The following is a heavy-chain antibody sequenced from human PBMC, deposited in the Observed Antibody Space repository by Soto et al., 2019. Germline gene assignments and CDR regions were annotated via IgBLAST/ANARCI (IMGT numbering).Heavy chain of an antibody. CDR2: IYYSGST. CDR1: GGSSSSSGYY. J-gene: IGHJ4*02. Sequence: SETLSLTCTVSGGSSSSSGYYWGWIRQPPGKGLEWIGSIYYSGSTYYNPSLKSRVTISVDTSKNQFSLKLSSVTAADTAVYYCARHNRLCYYYHSTPRGFDYPDTAILVTLSS. CDR3: ARHNRLCYYYHSTPRGFDY. V-gene: IGHV4-39*01. D-gene: IGHD3-22*01.